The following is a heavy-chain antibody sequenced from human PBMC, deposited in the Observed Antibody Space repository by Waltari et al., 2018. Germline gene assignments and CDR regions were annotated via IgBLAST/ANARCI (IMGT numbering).Heavy chain of an antibody. CDR1: GGTFSSYA. CDR2: IIPIFGTA. CDR3: ARGGEDCSGGSCYSGDIGDAFDI. D-gene: IGHD2-15*01. Sequence: QVQLVQSGAEVKKPGSSVKVSCKASGGTFSSYAISWVRQAPGQGLEWMGRIIPIFGTANYAQKFQGRVTITADKSTSTAYMELSSLRSEDTAVYYFARGGEDCSGGSCYSGDIGDAFDIWGQGTMVTVSS. J-gene: IGHJ3*02. V-gene: IGHV1-69*08.